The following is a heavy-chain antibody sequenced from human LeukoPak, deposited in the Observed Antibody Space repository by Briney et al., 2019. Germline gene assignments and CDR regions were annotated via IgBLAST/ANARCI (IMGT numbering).Heavy chain of an antibody. CDR2: IYYSGST. CDR1: GFTVSSNY. J-gene: IGHJ4*02. D-gene: IGHD2-2*01. CDR3: ARHPIDCSSTSCYQLFDY. V-gene: IGHV4-39*01. Sequence: GSLRLSCAASGFTVSSNYMSWVRQPPGKGLEWIGSIYYSGSTYYNPSLKSRVTISVDTSKNQFSLKLSSVTAADTAVYYCARHPIDCSSTSCYQLFDYWGQGTLVTVSS.